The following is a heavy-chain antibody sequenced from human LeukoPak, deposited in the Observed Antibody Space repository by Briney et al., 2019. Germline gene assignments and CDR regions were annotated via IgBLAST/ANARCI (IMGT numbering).Heavy chain of an antibody. J-gene: IGHJ4*02. CDR2: INSDGSST. CDR1: GFTFSSYW. D-gene: IGHD6-19*01. CDR3: ARDPGTAVAGTAADY. Sequence: GGSLRLSCAASGFTFSSYWMHWVRQAPGKGLVWVSRINSDGSSTSYADSVKGRFTISRDNAKNTLYLQMNSLRAEDTAVYYCARDPGTAVAGTAADYWGQGTLVTVSS. V-gene: IGHV3-74*01.